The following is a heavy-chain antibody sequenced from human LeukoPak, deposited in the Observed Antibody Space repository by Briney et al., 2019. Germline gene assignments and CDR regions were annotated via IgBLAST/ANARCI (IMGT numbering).Heavy chain of an antibody. V-gene: IGHV3-15*01. CDR2: IKSKTDGGTT. CDR1: GFTFSNAW. D-gene: IGHD4-17*01. Sequence: GGSLRLSCAASGFTFSNAWMSWVRQAPGKGLEWVGRIKSKTDGGTTDYAAPVKGRFTISRDDSKNTLYLQMNSLKTEDTAVYYCTTDSHDYGDLGYFDYWGQGTLVTVSS. CDR3: TTDSHDYGDLGYFDY. J-gene: IGHJ4*02.